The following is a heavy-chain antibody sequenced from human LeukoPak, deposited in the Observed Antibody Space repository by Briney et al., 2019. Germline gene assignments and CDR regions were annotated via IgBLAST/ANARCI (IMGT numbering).Heavy chain of an antibody. CDR2: INHSGST. CDR1: GGSFSGYY. J-gene: IGHJ6*02. V-gene: IGHV4-34*01. Sequence: SETLSLTCAVYGGSFSGYYWSWIRQPPGKELEWIGEINHSGSTNYNPSLKSRVTISVDTSKNQFSLKLSSVTAADTAVYYCARGSWRSSWSGYYGMDVWGQGTTVTVSS. D-gene: IGHD6-13*01. CDR3: ARGSWRSSWSGYYGMDV.